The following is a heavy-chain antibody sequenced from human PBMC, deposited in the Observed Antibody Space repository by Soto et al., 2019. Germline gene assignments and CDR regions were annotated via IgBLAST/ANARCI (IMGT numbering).Heavy chain of an antibody. D-gene: IGHD2-21*02. V-gene: IGHV3-30*18. Sequence: QVQLVESGGGVVQPGRSLRLSCAASGFTFSSYGMHGVRQAPGKGLEWVAVISYDGSNKYYADSVKGRFTISRDNSKNTLYLQMNTLRAEDTAVYYCAKGLAYCGGDCYSHFDLWGRGTLVIVSS. CDR1: GFTFSSYG. CDR2: ISYDGSNK. CDR3: AKGLAYCGGDCYSHFDL. J-gene: IGHJ2*01.